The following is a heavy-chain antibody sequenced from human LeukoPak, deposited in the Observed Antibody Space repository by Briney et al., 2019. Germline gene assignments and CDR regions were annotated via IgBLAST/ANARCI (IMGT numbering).Heavy chain of an antibody. CDR3: ARAGDYYDFWSGYYHDAFDI. V-gene: IGHV3-33*01. CDR1: GFTFSSYG. D-gene: IGHD3-3*01. J-gene: IGHJ3*02. Sequence: GRSLRLSCAASGFTFSSYGMHGVRQAPGKGVEWVAVIWYDGSNKYYAGSVKGRFTISRDNSKNTLYLQMNSLRAEDTAVYYCARAGDYYDFWSGYYHDAFDIWGQGAMVTVSS. CDR2: IWYDGSNK.